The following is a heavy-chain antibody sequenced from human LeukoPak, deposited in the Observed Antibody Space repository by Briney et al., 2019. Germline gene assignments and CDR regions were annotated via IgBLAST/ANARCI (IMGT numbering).Heavy chain of an antibody. CDR1: GFTFTSSA. V-gene: IGHV1-58*02. J-gene: IGHJ5*02. D-gene: IGHD3-3*01. CDR3: AASSYYDFWSVGRXASXFDP. CDR2: IVVGSGNT. Sequence: SVKVSCKASGFTFTSSAMQWVRQARGQRLEWIGWIVVGSGNTTYAQKFQERVTITRDMSTSTAYMELSSLRSEDTAVYYCAASSYYDFWSVGRXASXFDPWGQGTLVAVSS.